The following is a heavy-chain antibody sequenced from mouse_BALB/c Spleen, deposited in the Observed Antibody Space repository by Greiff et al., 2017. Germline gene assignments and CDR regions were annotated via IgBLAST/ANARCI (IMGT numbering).Heavy chain of an antibody. Sequence: EVQLQESGPSLVKPSQTLSLTCSVTGDSITSGYWNWIRKFPGNKLEYMGYISYSGSTYYNPSLKSRISITRDTSKNQYYLQLNSVTTEDTATYYCARCNGDYGWYFDVWGAGTTVTISS. CDR1: GDSITSGY. CDR2: ISYSGST. D-gene: IGHD2-4*01. CDR3: ARCNGDYGWYFDV. V-gene: IGHV3-8*02. J-gene: IGHJ1*01.